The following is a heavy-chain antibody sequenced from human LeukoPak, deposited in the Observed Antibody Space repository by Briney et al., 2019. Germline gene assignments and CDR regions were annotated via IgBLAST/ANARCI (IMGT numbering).Heavy chain of an antibody. Sequence: ASVKVSCKASGYTFTGYYMHWVRQAPGQGLEWMGWINPNSGGTNYARKFQGRVTMTRDTSISTAYMEPSRLRSDDTAVYYCARDLRPVMEYYFDYWGQGTLVTVSS. CDR3: ARDLRPVMEYYFDY. J-gene: IGHJ4*02. CDR1: GYTFTGYY. CDR2: INPNSGGT. D-gene: IGHD3-16*01. V-gene: IGHV1-2*02.